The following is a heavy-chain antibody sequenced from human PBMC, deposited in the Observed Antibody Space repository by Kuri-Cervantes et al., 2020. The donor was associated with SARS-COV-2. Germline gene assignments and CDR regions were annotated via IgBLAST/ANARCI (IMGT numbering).Heavy chain of an antibody. CDR1: GGSISSSSYY. CDR2: IYYSGST. V-gene: IGHV4-39*02. CDR3: ARDTMVRGVIMTYYYYGMDV. D-gene: IGHD3-10*01. Sequence: GSLRLSCTVSGGSISSSSYYWGWIRQPPGKGLEWIGSIYYSGSTYYNPSLKSRVTISVDTSKNQFSLKLSSVTAADTAVYYCARDTMVRGVIMTYYYYGMDVWGQGTTVTVSS. J-gene: IGHJ6*02.